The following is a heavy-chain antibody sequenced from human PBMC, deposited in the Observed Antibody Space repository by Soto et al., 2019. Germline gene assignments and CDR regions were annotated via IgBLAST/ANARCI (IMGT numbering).Heavy chain of an antibody. J-gene: IGHJ6*02. CDR1: GGSFSGYY. CDR2: INHSGST. D-gene: IGHD4-17*01. Sequence: NPSETLSLTCAVYGGSFSGYYWSWIRQPPGKGLEWIGEINHSGSTNYNPSLKSRVTISVDTSKNQFSLKLSSVTAADTAVYYCAIPAGSTVTTVHYYYGMDAWGQGTTVTVSS. V-gene: IGHV4-34*01. CDR3: AIPAGSTVTTVHYYYGMDA.